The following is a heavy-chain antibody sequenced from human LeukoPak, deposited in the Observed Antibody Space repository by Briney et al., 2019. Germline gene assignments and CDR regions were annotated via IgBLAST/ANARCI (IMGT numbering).Heavy chain of an antibody. D-gene: IGHD3-3*01. CDR3: ARDRSEDDDFWSGYYTNYFDP. CDR1: GFTFSSYN. J-gene: IGHJ5*02. V-gene: IGHV3-48*01. CDR2: ISSSSRTI. Sequence: PGGSLRLSCAASGFTFSSYNMNWVRQAPGKGLEWVSYISSSSRTIYYADSVKGRFTISRDNAKNSLYLQMNSLRAEDTAVYYFARDRSEDDDFWSGYYTNYFDPWGQGTLVTASS.